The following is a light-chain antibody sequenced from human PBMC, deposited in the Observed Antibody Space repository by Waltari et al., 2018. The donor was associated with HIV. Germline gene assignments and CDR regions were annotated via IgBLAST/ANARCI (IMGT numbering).Light chain of an antibody. J-gene: IGKJ5*01. Sequence: EIVLTQSPATLSLSPGEGATLSRRASQSVSNYLACYQQKPSQAPGLLIFDASNRAAGIAARFSGSGSGTDFTLTISSLEPEDFAVYYCQHRSNRPLFGQGTRLEIK. V-gene: IGKV3-11*01. CDR2: DAS. CDR1: QSVSNY. CDR3: QHRSNRPL.